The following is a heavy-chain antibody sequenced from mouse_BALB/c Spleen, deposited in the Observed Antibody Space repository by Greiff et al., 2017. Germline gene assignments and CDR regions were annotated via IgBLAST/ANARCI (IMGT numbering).Heavy chain of an antibody. CDR1: GYAFTNYL. V-gene: IGHV1-54*01. D-gene: IGHD4-1*01. CDR3: AREGTGTGFAY. J-gene: IGHJ3*01. Sequence: QVQLQQSGAELVRPGTSVKVSCKASGYAFTNYLIEWVKQRPGQGLEWIGVINPGSGGTNYNEKFKGKATLTADKSSSTAYMQLSSLTSDDSAVYFCAREGTGTGFAYWGQGTLVTVSA. CDR2: INPGSGGT.